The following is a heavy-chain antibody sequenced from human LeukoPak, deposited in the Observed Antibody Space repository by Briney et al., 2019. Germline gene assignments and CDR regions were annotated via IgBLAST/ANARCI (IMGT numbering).Heavy chain of an antibody. Sequence: PSETLSLTCTVSGGSISSYYWSWIRQLAGKGLEWIGRIYTSGSTNYNPSLKSRVTMSVDTSKNQFSLKLSSVTAADTAVYYCAREGYSYGYAFDIWGQGTMVTVSS. CDR1: GGSISSYY. D-gene: IGHD5-18*01. V-gene: IGHV4-4*07. J-gene: IGHJ3*02. CDR2: IYTSGST. CDR3: AREGYSYGYAFDI.